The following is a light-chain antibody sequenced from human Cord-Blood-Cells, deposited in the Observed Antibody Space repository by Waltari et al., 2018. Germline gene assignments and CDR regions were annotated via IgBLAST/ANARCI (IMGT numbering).Light chain of an antibody. CDR1: QSISSW. CDR3: QQYNSYSGT. Sequence: DIQMTQSPYTLSASVGDRVTITCRASQSISSWLAWYQQQPGKAPKLLIYKASSLESGVPSRFSGSGSGTEFTLTISSLQPDDFATYYCQQYNSYSGTFGQGTKVEIK. J-gene: IGKJ1*01. V-gene: IGKV1-5*03. CDR2: KAS.